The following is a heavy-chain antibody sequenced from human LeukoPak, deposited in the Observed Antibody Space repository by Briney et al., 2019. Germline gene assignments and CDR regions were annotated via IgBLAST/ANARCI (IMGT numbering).Heavy chain of an antibody. Sequence: GGSLRLSCAASGFTFSSYAMSWVRQAPGKGLEWVSAISGSGGSTYYADSVKGRFTISRDNSKNTLYLQMNSLRAEDTALYYCAKDFFGSGSSWYNYFDYWGQGTLVTVSS. D-gene: IGHD6-13*01. CDR1: GFTFSSYA. V-gene: IGHV3-23*01. CDR2: ISGSGGST. CDR3: AKDFFGSGSSWYNYFDY. J-gene: IGHJ4*02.